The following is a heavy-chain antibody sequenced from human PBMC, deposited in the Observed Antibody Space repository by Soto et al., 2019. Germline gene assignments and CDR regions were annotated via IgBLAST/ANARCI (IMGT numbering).Heavy chain of an antibody. CDR1: GFNVSNFA. J-gene: IGHJ6*01. CDR3: AKEGGYSFGPGNYYGMDV. V-gene: IGHV3-23*01. Sequence: GGSLRLSCAASGFNVSNFAVSCVRQAPGKVLEWVSGIIGSGDTTYYADSVKGRFTISRDKSKTTLYLQMNRMRAEDTAMYYCAKEGGYSFGPGNYYGMDVWGQGTTVTVSS. CDR2: IIGSGDTT. D-gene: IGHD5-18*01.